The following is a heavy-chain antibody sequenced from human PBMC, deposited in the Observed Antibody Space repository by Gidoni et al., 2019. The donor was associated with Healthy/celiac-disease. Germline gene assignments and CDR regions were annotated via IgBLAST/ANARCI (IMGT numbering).Heavy chain of an antibody. CDR1: GFTFDDYA. V-gene: IGHV3-9*01. CDR3: AKDIGGLGWPSNGMDV. CDR2: ISWNSGSI. Sequence: EVQLVESGGGLVQPGRSLRLSCAASGFTFDDYAMHWVRQAPGKGLEWVSGISWNSGSIGYADSVKGRFTISRDNAKNSLYLQMNSLRAEDTALYYCAKDIGGLGWPSNGMDVWGQGTTVTVSS. D-gene: IGHD6-19*01. J-gene: IGHJ6*02.